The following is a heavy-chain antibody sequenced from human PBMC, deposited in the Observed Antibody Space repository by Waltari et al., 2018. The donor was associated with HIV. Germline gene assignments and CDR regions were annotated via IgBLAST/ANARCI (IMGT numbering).Heavy chain of an antibody. D-gene: IGHD1-26*01. J-gene: IGHJ3*02. Sequence: EYMGIIYPGDSDTRYSPSFQGQVTISADKSISTAYLQWSSLKASDTAMYYCARLPSGSKPASSAFDIWGQGTMVTVSS. CDR2: IYPGDSDT. CDR3: ARLPSGSKPASSAFDI. V-gene: IGHV5-51*01.